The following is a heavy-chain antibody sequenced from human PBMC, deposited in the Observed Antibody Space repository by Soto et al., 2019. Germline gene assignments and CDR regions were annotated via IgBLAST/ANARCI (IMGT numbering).Heavy chain of an antibody. CDR3: CIDTRHTVAVSADVMDV. CDR2: IYFDGITT. Sequence: PGGSLRLSCTASGFTFNTHWLHLVRQAPRKGLVWVSRIYFDGITTNYADSVNGRLTVSRDNANNTVYPHVNTLRDEDTAVYYCCIDTRHTVAVSADVMDVSGRGTTVAAS. D-gene: IGHD2-2*01. V-gene: IGHV3-74*01. CDR1: GFTFNTHW. J-gene: IGHJ3*01.